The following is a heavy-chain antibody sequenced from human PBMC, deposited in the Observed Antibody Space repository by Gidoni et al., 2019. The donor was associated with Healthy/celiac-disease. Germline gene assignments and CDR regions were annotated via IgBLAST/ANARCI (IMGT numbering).Heavy chain of an antibody. CDR3: AKSMSYDWEFDP. J-gene: IGHJ5*02. Sequence: QVQLVESGGGVVQPGRSLRLSCAASGFTFSSYGMHWVRQAPGKGLEWVAVISYDGSNKYYADSVKGRFTISRDNSKNTLYLQMNSLRAEDTAVYYCAKSMSYDWEFDPWGQGTLVTVSS. CDR1: GFTFSSYG. V-gene: IGHV3-30*18. CDR2: ISYDGSNK. D-gene: IGHD5-12*01.